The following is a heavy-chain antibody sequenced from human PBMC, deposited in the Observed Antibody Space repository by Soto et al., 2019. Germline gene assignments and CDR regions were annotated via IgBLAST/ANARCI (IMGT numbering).Heavy chain of an antibody. V-gene: IGHV3-21*06. Sequence: GGSLRLSCAASGFTFTRYSMNWVRQAPGKGLEWVSSISSTSKYIYYGDSMKGRFTISRDNAKNSLYLEMNSLRAEDTAVYYCARESEDLTSNFDYWGQGTLVTVSS. J-gene: IGHJ4*02. CDR3: ARESEDLTSNFDY. CDR2: ISSTSKYI. CDR1: GFTFTRYS.